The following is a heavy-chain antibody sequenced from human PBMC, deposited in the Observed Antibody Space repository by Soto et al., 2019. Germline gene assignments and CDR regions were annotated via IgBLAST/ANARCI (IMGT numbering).Heavy chain of an antibody. V-gene: IGHV3-33*01. J-gene: IGHJ6*03. Sequence: GGSLRLSCAASGFTFSSYGMHWVRQAPGKGLEWVAVIWYDGSNKYYADSVKGRFTISRDNSKNTLYLQMNSLRAEDTAVYYCARDRTVEPAALYYYYYYMDVWGKGTTVTVSS. CDR3: ARDRTVEPAALYYYYYYMDV. CDR1: GFTFSSYG. D-gene: IGHD2-2*01. CDR2: IWYDGSNK.